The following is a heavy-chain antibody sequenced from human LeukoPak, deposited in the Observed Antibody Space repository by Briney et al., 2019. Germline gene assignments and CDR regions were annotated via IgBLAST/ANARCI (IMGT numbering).Heavy chain of an antibody. CDR1: GFTLTRYG. CDR2: IRHDGSNK. J-gene: IGHJ2*01. D-gene: IGHD5-12*01. CDR3: ARVRKYSGYYSWYFDL. Sequence: GGSLRLSCAASGFTLTRYGMHWVRQAPGKGLEWVAFIRHDGSNKYYADSVKGRCTISRDNSKNTLYLQMNSLRAEDTAVYYCARVRKYSGYYSWYFDLWGRGTLVTVSS. V-gene: IGHV3-30*02.